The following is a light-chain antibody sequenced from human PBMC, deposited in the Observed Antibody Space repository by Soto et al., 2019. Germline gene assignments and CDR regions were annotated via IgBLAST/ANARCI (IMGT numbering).Light chain of an antibody. CDR2: DAS. CDR1: QSISSW. CDR3: LQDYNYPPT. Sequence: DIQMTQSPSTLSASVGDRVTITCRASQSISSWLAWYQQKPGKAPKLLIYDASSLESGVPSRVSGSGSGTDFTLTISSLQPEDFATYYCLQDYNYPPTFGQGTRLEI. V-gene: IGKV1-5*01. J-gene: IGKJ5*01.